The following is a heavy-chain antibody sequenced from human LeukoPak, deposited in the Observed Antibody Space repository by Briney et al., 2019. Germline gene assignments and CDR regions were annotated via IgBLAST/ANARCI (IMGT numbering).Heavy chain of an antibody. CDR1: GFTFSSYS. J-gene: IGHJ4*02. CDR3: AKDQKWLVQCFFDY. CDR2: ISGSGGST. V-gene: IGHV3-23*01. D-gene: IGHD6-19*01. Sequence: PGGSLRLSCAASGFTFSSYSMNWVRQAPGKGLEWVSAISGSGGSTYYADSVKGRFTISRDTSKNTLSLQMNSLRAEDTAVYYCAKDQKWLVQCFFDYWGQGTLVTVSS.